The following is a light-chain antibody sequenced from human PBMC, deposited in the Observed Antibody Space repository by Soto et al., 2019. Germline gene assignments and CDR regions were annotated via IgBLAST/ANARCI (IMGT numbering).Light chain of an antibody. CDR1: QNVNSD. CDR2: GAS. CDR3: QQYNKWPPLYT. J-gene: IGKJ2*01. V-gene: IGKV3-15*01. Sequence: EIVMTQSPVILSVSPGERATLSCRASQNVNSDLAWYQQKPGQAPRILIYGASTRATDITARISGSGSGTDFTLTISSLQSEDFAVYYCQQYNKWPPLYTFGQGTKREIK.